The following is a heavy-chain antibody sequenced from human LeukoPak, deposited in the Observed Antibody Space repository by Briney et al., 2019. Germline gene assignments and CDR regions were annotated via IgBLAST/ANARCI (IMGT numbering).Heavy chain of an antibody. Sequence: ASVNVSCKASGYTFTSYYMHWVRQAPGQGLEWMGIINPSGGSTSYAQKFQGRVTMTRDTSTSTVYMELSSLRSEDTAVYYCASSSSSWYHNKDWGQGTLVTVSP. CDR1: GYTFTSYY. D-gene: IGHD6-13*01. CDR3: ASSSSSWYHNKD. CDR2: INPSGGST. V-gene: IGHV1-46*01. J-gene: IGHJ4*02.